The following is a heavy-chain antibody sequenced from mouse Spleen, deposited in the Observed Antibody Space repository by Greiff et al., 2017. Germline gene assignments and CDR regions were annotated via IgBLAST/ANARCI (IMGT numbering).Heavy chain of an antibody. J-gene: IGHJ3*01. D-gene: IGHD4-1*01. CDR2: ISNGGGST. CDR1: GFTFSSYT. CDR3: ARGSNWDGAWFAY. Sequence: EVKLVESGGGLVQPGGSLKLSCAASGFTFSSYTMSWVRQTPEKRLEWVAYISNGGGSTYYPDTVKGRFTISRDNAKNTLYLQMSSLKSEDTAMYYCARGSNWDGAWFAYWGQGTLVTVSA. V-gene: IGHV5-12-2*01.